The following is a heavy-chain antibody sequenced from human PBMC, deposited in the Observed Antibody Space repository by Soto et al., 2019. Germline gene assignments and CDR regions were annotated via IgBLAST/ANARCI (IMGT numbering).Heavy chain of an antibody. V-gene: IGHV4-39*01. J-gene: IGHJ5*02. Sequence: SETLSLTCTVSGGSISSSSYYWGWIRQPPGKGLEWIGSIYSSGSTYYNPSLKSRVTISVDTSKNQFSLKLSSVTAADTAVYYCARLSELLWFGEKGGNWLDPWGHGTLVTVSS. CDR3: ARLSELLWFGEKGGNWLDP. D-gene: IGHD3-10*01. CDR1: GGSISSSSYY. CDR2: IYSSGST.